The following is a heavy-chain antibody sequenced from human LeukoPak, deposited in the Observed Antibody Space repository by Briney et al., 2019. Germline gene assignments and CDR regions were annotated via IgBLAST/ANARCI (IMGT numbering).Heavy chain of an antibody. CDR2: INAYNGNT. V-gene: IGHV1-18*01. CDR3: ARDNWAGYYYDNSGYLTYYYYMDV. D-gene: IGHD3-22*01. J-gene: IGHJ6*03. CDR1: GYTFTSYG. Sequence: ASPKVSCKAPGYTFTSYGISWVRQAPGHGLEWMGWINAYNGNTNYAQKLQGRVTVTTDTSTSTAYMELRSLRSDDTAVYDCARDNWAGYYYDNSGYLTYYYYMDVWGKGNPVTVSS.